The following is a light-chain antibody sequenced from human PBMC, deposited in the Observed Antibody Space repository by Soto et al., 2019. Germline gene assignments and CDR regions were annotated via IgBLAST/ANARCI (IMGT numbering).Light chain of an antibody. CDR2: AAS. CDR1: QGISSW. J-gene: IGKJ4*01. CDR3: QQYSSYPLP. V-gene: IGKV1D-16*01. Sequence: DIQMTQSPSSLSASVGDRVTITCRASQGISSWLAWYQQKPEKAPKSLIYAASNLQSGVPSRFSGSGSRTDFTLTIISLQPEDFATYYCQQYSSYPLPFGGGTKLEIK.